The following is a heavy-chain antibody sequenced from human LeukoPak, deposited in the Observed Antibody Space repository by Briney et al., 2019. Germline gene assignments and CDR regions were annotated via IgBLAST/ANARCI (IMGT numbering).Heavy chain of an antibody. D-gene: IGHD2-15*01. V-gene: IGHV3-15*01. CDR1: GFTFSSYA. CDR3: TVHGGSGGSCYGN. CDR2: IKSKAGGGTT. Sequence: PGGSLRLSCAASGFTFSSYAMSWVRQAPGKGLEWVGRIKSKAGGGTTDYAAPVKGRFTTSRDDSKTTLYLQMNSLNSEDTAVYYCTVHGGSGGSCYGNWGQGTLVTVSS. J-gene: IGHJ4*02.